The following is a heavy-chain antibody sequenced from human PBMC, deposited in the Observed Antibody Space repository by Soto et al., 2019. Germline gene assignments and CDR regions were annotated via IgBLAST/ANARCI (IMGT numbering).Heavy chain of an antibody. CDR3: ARDKSSGDGYYYYMDV. D-gene: IGHD6-19*01. CDR1: GGSFSGYY. CDR2: INHSGST. J-gene: IGHJ6*03. Sequence: SETLSLTCAVYGGSFSGYYWSWIRQPPGKGLEWIGEINHSGSTNYNPSLKSRVTISVDTSKNQFSLKPSSVTAADTAVYYCARDKSSGDGYYYYMDVWGKGTTVTVSS. V-gene: IGHV4-34*01.